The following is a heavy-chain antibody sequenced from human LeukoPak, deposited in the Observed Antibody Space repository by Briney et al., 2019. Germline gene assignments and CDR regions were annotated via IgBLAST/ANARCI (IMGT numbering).Heavy chain of an antibody. CDR2: ISASGRT. CDR3: ARANYYDSTGCYHDY. D-gene: IGHD3-22*01. V-gene: IGHV4-61*09. J-gene: IGHJ4*02. Sequence: SETLSLTCTVSGGPISGDPHYWTWIRQPAGKGLEWIGHISASGRTTYNPSLKSRVTTSVDTSKSQFSLRLTSVTAADTAVYYCARANYYDSTGCYHDYWGQGTLVTVSS. CDR1: GGPISGDPHY.